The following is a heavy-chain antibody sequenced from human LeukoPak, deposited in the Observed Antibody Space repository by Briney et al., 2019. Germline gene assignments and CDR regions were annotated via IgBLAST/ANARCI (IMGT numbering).Heavy chain of an antibody. V-gene: IGHV4-59*08. J-gene: IGHJ2*01. CDR2: VYYGGST. Sequence: PSETLSLTCTFSGGSISSYYWSWFRQPPGKGLEWIGYVYYGGSTKYNPSLKSRVTISVDTSKNQFSLKLTSVTAADTAVYYCARHEAVAGTGYWYFDLWSRGTLVTVSS. CDR3: ARHEAVAGTGYWYFDL. CDR1: GGSISSYY. D-gene: IGHD6-19*01.